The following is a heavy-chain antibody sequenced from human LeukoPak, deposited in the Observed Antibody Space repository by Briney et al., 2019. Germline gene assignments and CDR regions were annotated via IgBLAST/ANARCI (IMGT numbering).Heavy chain of an antibody. CDR3: ARDNEDAKGNIYYYYYYMDV. D-gene: IGHD2/OR15-2a*01. V-gene: IGHV3-11*01. Sequence: GGSLRLSCAASGFTFSDYYMSWIRQAPGKGLEWVSYISSSGSTIYYADSVKGRFTISRDNAKNSLYLQMNSLRAEDTAVYYCARDNEDAKGNIYYYYYYMDVWGKGTTVTVSS. CDR2: ISSSGSTI. CDR1: GFTFSDYY. J-gene: IGHJ6*03.